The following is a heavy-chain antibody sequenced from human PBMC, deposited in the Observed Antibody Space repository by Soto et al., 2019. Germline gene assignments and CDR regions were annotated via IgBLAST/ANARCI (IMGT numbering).Heavy chain of an antibody. CDR2: INWRGSAT. D-gene: IGHD5-18*01. V-gene: IGHV3-20*01. CDR1: GFTFDDYA. Sequence: EVHLVESGGGVLRPGGSLRLSCAASGFTFDDYAMSWVRQAPGKGLEWVSGINWRGSATGYADSVRGRFTISRDNAKKSLYLELSSLRAEDTALYHCVRERGPDSAMDYSYYYPFDVWGKGTTVTVSS. CDR3: VRERGPDSAMDYSYYYPFDV. J-gene: IGHJ6*03.